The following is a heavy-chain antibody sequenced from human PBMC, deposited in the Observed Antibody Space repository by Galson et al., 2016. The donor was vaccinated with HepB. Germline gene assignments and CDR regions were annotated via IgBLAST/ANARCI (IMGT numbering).Heavy chain of an antibody. J-gene: IGHJ5*02. CDR2: ILYNGIT. V-gene: IGHV4-31*11. CDR3: VRSGPSIAYRYNNFDP. CDR1: GGSMSGDSDH. Sequence: TLSLTCDVSGGSMSGDSDHWDWIRHLPGKGLEWIGHILYNGITHINPSLKGRFTMSVDTSRNQFSLTVNSVTVADTAVYYCVRSGPSIAYRYNNFDPWGQGTLVTVSS. D-gene: IGHD3-16*01.